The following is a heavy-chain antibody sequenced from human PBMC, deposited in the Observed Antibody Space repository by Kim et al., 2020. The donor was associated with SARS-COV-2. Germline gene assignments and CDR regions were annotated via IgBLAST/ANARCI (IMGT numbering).Heavy chain of an antibody. CDR2: IWYDGSNK. V-gene: IGHV3-33*01. J-gene: IGHJ6*03. CDR3: ARGRGNYYYFMDV. CDR1: GFTFSTYG. Sequence: GGSLRLSCAASGFTFSTYGMHWVRQAPGKGLEWVAVIWYDGSNKYYADSVKGRFTISRDNSKSTLYLQMNSLGAEDTAVYYCARGRGNYYYFMDVWGKGPRSPSP.